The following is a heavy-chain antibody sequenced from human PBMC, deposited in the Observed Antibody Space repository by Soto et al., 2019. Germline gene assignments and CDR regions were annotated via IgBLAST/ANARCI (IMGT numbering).Heavy chain of an antibody. CDR3: AKGPIMDSSGWYPDY. V-gene: IGHV3-23*01. D-gene: IGHD6-19*01. J-gene: IGHJ4*02. CDR2: ISGSGGST. Sequence: PGGSLRLSCAASGFPFTSYAMSWVRQAPGKGLEWVSAISGSGGSTYYADSVKGRFTISRDNSKNTLYLQMNSLRAEDTAVYYCAKGPIMDSSGWYPDYWGQGTLVTVSS. CDR1: GFPFTSYA.